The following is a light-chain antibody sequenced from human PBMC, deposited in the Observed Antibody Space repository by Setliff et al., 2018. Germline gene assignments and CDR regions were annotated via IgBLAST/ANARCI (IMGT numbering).Light chain of an antibody. Sequence: ALAQPASVSGSPGQSITMSCIGSSSDVGSYKFVSWYQQLPGKAPKLIIYDVSFRPSGASNRFSASKSGNTASLTIFGLQAEDEGDYYCASYTNSPYLDWLFGGGTKVTVL. V-gene: IGLV2-14*03. CDR3: ASYTNSPYLDWL. CDR2: DVS. J-gene: IGLJ3*02. CDR1: SSDVGSYKF.